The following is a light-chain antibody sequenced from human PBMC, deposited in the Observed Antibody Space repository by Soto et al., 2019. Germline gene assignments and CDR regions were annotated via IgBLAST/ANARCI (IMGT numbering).Light chain of an antibody. CDR1: QSVSTS. V-gene: IGKV3-11*01. CDR2: DAS. J-gene: IGKJ4*01. Sequence: IVLTQSPATLSLSPGERATLSCRASQSVSTSLAWYQQKPGQAPRLLIYDASNRATGIPARFSGSGSGTDFTLTSSSLEPEDFAVYYCQQRTNWLTFGGGTKVEIK. CDR3: QQRTNWLT.